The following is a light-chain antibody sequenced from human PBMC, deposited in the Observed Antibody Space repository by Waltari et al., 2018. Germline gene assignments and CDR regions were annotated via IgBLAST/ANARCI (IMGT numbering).Light chain of an antibody. Sequence: DIQMTQSPSSLSASVGDRLLITCRASQSISFHLNWYQQKPGKAPELLIYAASILQSGVPLRFSGSGSGTHFSLTIDSLHPEDFATYFCQQTYNTAGVTFGPGTKV. CDR3: QQTYNTAGVT. CDR1: QSISFH. J-gene: IGKJ3*01. V-gene: IGKV1-39*01. CDR2: AAS.